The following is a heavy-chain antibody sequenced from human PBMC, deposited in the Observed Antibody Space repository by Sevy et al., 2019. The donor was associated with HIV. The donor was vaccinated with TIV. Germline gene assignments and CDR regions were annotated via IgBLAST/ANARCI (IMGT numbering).Heavy chain of an antibody. CDR3: ARAAADAAAYFQH. CDR2: ISYDGSNK. Sequence: GGSLRLSCAASGFTFSSYAMHWVRQAPGKGLEWVAVISYDGSNKYYADSVKGRFTISRDNSKNTLYLQMNRLRAEDTAVYYCARAAADAAAYFQHWGQGTLVTVSS. V-gene: IGHV3-30*04. CDR1: GFTFSSYA. J-gene: IGHJ1*01. D-gene: IGHD6-13*01.